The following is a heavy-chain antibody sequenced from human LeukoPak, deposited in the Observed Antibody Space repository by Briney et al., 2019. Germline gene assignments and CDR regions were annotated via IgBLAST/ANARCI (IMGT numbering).Heavy chain of an antibody. V-gene: IGHV3-23*01. CDR1: GFTLSSYA. CDR2: ISGSGGST. J-gene: IGHJ4*02. Sequence: GGSLRLSCAASGFTLSSYAMSWVRQAPGKGLEWVSAISGSGGSTYYADSVKGRFTISRDNSKNTLYLQMNSLRAEDTAVYYCAKELGYCSGGSCGPFDYWGQGTLVTVSS. CDR3: AKELGYCSGGSCGPFDY. D-gene: IGHD2-15*01.